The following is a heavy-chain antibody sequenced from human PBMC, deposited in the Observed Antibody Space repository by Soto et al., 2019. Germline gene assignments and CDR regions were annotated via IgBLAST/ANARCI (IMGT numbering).Heavy chain of an antibody. Sequence: PSETLSLTCAVSGASISGSYYYWAWLRHSPGEGPEWIGSVFYTGFTSYNPSLESRVSVSVDTSKSQFSLKLSAVTAADTAVYYCATSQKGYNWNYFDHWGQGALVTVSS. J-gene: IGHJ4*02. D-gene: IGHD1-20*01. V-gene: IGHV4-39*01. CDR2: VFYTGFT. CDR3: ATSQKGYNWNYFDH. CDR1: GASISGSYYY.